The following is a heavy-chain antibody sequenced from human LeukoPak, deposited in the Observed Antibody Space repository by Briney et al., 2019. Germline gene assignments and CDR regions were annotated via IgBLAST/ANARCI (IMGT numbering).Heavy chain of an antibody. CDR2: IQYDGSKK. CDR3: AKDRYCSSTSCYAFSD. CDR1: GFSFSSYG. J-gene: IGHJ4*02. D-gene: IGHD2-2*01. Sequence: GGSLRLSCAASGFSFSSYGLHWVRQAPGKGLEWVAFIQYDGSKKYYADSVQGRFTISRDSSKNTLYLQMNSLRPEDTAVYCCAKDRYCSSTSCYAFSDWGQGTLVTVSS. V-gene: IGHV3-30*02.